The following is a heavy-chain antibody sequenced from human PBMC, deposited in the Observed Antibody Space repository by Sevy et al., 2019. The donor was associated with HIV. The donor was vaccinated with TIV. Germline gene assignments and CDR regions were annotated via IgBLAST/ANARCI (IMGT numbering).Heavy chain of an antibody. Sequence: GGSLRLSCAASGFTFSRYWMTWVRQAPGKGPEWVANIKYDGSERYYVDSVKGRFTISRDNARNSLYLQMTSLRVDDTVVYYCARDRDYGDPHYYYYYGMDVWGQGTTVTVSS. CDR2: IKYDGSER. J-gene: IGHJ6*02. CDR1: GFTFSRYW. D-gene: IGHD4-17*01. V-gene: IGHV3-7*01. CDR3: ARDRDYGDPHYYYYYGMDV.